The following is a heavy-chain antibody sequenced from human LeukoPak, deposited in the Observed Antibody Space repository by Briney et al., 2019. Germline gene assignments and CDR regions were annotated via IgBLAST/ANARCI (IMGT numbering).Heavy chain of an antibody. J-gene: IGHJ4*02. V-gene: IGHV3-7*01. CDR1: GFTFSDYW. CDR3: ARDKRYYYGSGSYLS. Sequence: GGSLRLSCAASGFTFSDYWMNWVRLAPGKGLEWVASIRQDGSEKSYVDSVKGRFTISRDNTWNSLYLQMNSLRAEDTAVYYCARDKRYYYGSGSYLSRGQGTLVTVSS. CDR2: IRQDGSEK. D-gene: IGHD3-10*01.